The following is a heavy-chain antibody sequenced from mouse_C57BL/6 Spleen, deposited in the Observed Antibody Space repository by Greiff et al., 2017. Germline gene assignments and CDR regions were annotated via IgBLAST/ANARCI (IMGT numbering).Heavy chain of an antibody. CDR1: GFNIKDDY. CDR2: VDPENGDT. CDR3: TCNYQAYYAMDY. Sequence: VQLQQSGAELVRPGASVKLSCTASGFNIKDDYMHWVKQRPEQGLVWIGWVDPENGDTESASKFQGKATITADTSSNTAYLQLSSLTSEYTAVYFYTCNYQAYYAMDYWGQGTSVTVSS. V-gene: IGHV14-4*01. J-gene: IGHJ4*01. D-gene: IGHD2-1*01.